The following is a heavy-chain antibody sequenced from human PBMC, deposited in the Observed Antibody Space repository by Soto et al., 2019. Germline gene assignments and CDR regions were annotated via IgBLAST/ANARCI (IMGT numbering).Heavy chain of an antibody. CDR2: IIPIHGIA. V-gene: IGHV1-69*08. J-gene: IGHJ4*02. Sequence: QVQLVQSGAEVKKPGSSVKVSCKASGGTFSSYTISWVRQAPGQGLEWMGRIIPIHGIANYAQKFQGRVTITADKSTSTAYMEPSSLRSEDTAVYYCARDVDCSSTSCYSVYFDYWGQGTLVTVSS. D-gene: IGHD2-2*01. CDR1: GGTFSSYT. CDR3: ARDVDCSSTSCYSVYFDY.